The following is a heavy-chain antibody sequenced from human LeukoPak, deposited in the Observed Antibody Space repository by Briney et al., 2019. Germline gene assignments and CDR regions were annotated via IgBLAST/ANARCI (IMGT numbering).Heavy chain of an antibody. V-gene: IGHV3-23*01. CDR1: GFTLSLYA. Sequence: GGSLRLSCSASGFTLSLYAMGCVRQAPGKGLEWVSAISGSGGSTYYADSVKGRFTISRDNSKNTLYLQMNSLRAQDTAVYFCTPPGRLVSLWGQGTLVTVSS. D-gene: IGHD6-6*01. J-gene: IGHJ4*02. CDR2: ISGSGGST. CDR3: TPPGRLVSL.